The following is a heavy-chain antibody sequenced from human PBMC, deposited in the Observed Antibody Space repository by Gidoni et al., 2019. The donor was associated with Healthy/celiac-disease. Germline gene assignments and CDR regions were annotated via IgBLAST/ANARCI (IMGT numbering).Heavy chain of an antibody. CDR3: ASSYCSGGSCYLPDAFDI. D-gene: IGHD2-15*01. J-gene: IGHJ3*02. CDR2: IYSGGST. CDR1: GFTVRSNS. Sequence: EVQLVESGGGLVQPGGSLRLSCAASGFTVRSNSMSWVHQAPGKGLEWVSVIYSGGSTYNADSVKGRFTISRHNSKNTLYLQMNSLRAEDTAVYYCASSYCSGGSCYLPDAFDIWGQGTMVTVSS. V-gene: IGHV3-53*04.